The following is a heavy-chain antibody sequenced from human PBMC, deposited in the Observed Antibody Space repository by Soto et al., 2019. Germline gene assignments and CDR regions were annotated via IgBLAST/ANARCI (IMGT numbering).Heavy chain of an antibody. J-gene: IGHJ6*02. Sequence: VHLVESGGNVVQPGRSLRLSCVASGFSISHHGMHWFSQAPGKGLEWVAHLWPAGDFEYYAASVKGRITISRDLSKNTLYLQLNSLGAEDTAGYHFARDAQELANYGMDVWGQGTTVTVSS. V-gene: IGHV3-33*01. CDR3: ARDAQELANYGMDV. D-gene: IGHD6-13*01. CDR2: LWPAGDFE. CDR1: GFSISHHG.